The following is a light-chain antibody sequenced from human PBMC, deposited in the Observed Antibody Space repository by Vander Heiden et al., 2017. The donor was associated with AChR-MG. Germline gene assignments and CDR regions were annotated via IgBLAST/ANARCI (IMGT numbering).Light chain of an antibody. V-gene: IGLV2-8*01. CDR2: EVN. Sequence: QSALTQPPSASGSPGQSVTIPCTGTSSDVGGYNYVSWYQQHPGKAPKLMIYEVNKRPSGVPDRFSGSKSGNTASLTVSGLQPEDEADYYCSSDAGYTRVFGGGTKLTVL. J-gene: IGLJ3*02. CDR3: SSDAGYTRV. CDR1: SSDVGGYNY.